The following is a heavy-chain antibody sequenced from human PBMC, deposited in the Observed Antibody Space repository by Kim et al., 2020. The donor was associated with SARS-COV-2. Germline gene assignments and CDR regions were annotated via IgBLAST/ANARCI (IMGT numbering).Heavy chain of an antibody. Sequence: ASVKVSCKASGYTFTSYAMHWVRQVPGQRLEWMGWINAGNGNTKYSQKFQGRVTITRDTSASTAYMELSSLRSEDTAVYYCARDSYYDIFRYYYYYMDVGGKGTTVTVSS. V-gene: IGHV1-3*01. D-gene: IGHD3-9*01. CDR2: INAGNGNT. J-gene: IGHJ6*03. CDR3: ARDSYYDIFRYYYYYMDV. CDR1: GYTFTSYA.